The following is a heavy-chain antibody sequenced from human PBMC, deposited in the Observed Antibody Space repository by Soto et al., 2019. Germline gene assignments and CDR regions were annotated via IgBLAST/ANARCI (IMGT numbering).Heavy chain of an antibody. CDR1: GYTFTSYA. CDR2: INAGNGNT. Sequence: QVPLVQSGAEVKKPGASVKVSCKASGYTFTSYAMHWVRQAPGQRLEWMGWINAGNGNTKYSQKFQGRVTITRDTSASTAYMELSSLRSEDTAVYYCARDTGVTLYYFDYWGQGTLVTVSS. J-gene: IGHJ4*02. D-gene: IGHD2-8*01. CDR3: ARDTGVTLYYFDY. V-gene: IGHV1-3*01.